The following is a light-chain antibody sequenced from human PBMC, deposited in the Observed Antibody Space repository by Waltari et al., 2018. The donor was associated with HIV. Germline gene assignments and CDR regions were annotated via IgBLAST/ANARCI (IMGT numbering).Light chain of an antibody. V-gene: IGKV1-12*01. CDR1: QPIGSS. CDR3: QQSESFPHT. Sequence: DIRMTQSPSFVSASVGDSVTITCRASQPIGSSLACYQHRPGRVPTLLVYRAASLHTGVPARFTCNGSVLDFPLSIANLQAEDFATYFCQQSESFPHTFGGGTRVEI. J-gene: IGKJ4*01. CDR2: RAA.